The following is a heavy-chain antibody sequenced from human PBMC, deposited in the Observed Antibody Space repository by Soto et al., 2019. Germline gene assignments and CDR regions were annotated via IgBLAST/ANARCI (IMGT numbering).Heavy chain of an antibody. CDR2: IYHSGST. V-gene: IGHV4-4*02. J-gene: IGHJ3*02. CDR1: GGSISSSNW. D-gene: IGHD1-26*01. Sequence: QVQLQESGPGLVKPSGTLSLTCAVSGGSISSSNWWSWVRQPPGEGLEWFGEIYHSGSTNYNPSLKSRVTIAVAKSKNQFSLKLSSVTAADTAGYYWARFGGSYSVNIWGQGTMVTVSS. CDR3: ARFGGSYSVNI.